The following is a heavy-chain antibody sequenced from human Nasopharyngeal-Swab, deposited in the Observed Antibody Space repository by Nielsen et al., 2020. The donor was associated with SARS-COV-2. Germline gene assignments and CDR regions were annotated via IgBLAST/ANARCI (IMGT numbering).Heavy chain of an antibody. CDR2: IYPGDSDT. V-gene: IGHV5-51*01. D-gene: IGHD6-6*01. J-gene: IGHJ6*02. CDR3: ASSPYSSSVYYYYGMDV. Sequence: VRQMPGKGLAWMGIIYPGDSDTRYSPSFQGQVTISADKSISTAYLQWSSLKASDTAMYYCASSPYSSSVYYYYGMDVWGQGTTATVSS.